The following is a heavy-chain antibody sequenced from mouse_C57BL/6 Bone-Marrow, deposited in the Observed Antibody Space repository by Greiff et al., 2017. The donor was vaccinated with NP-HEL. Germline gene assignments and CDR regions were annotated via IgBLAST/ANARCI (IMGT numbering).Heavy chain of an antibody. J-gene: IGHJ2*01. V-gene: IGHV14-4*01. CDR3: TYDGYYVGY. CDR2: IDPENGDT. CDR1: GFNIKDDY. D-gene: IGHD2-3*01. Sequence: VQRVESGAELVRPGASVKLSCTASGFNIKDDYMHWVKQRPEQGLEWIGWIDPENGDTEYASKFQGKATITADTSSNTAYLQLSSLTSEDTAVYYCTYDGYYVGYWGQGTTLTVSS.